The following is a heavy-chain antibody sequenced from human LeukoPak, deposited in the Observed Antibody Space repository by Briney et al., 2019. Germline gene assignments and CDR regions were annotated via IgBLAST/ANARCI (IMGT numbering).Heavy chain of an antibody. CDR2: ISGSGGST. D-gene: IGHD6-13*01. Sequence: PGGSLRLSCAASRFTFSNYATTWVRQAPGKGLEWVSGISGSGGSTYYAGSVRGRFTISRDDSKNTLYLQMNSLRAEDTAVFYCAKVGSSSFDAFDIWGQGTMVTVSS. CDR1: RFTFSNYA. J-gene: IGHJ3*02. CDR3: AKVGSSSFDAFDI. V-gene: IGHV3-23*01.